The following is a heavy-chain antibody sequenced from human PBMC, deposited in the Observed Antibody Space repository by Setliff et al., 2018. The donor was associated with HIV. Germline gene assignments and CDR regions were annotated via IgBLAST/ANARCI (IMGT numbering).Heavy chain of an antibody. V-gene: IGHV4-59*11. D-gene: IGHD6-13*01. J-gene: IGHJ5*01. Sequence: SETLSLTCTVSGGSINSHYWSWIRQPPGKGLEYIGYIYYSGSTNYNPSLQSRVTISIDTSKKQLFLKVRSVTAADTAVYYCARGGYSSRWYTWFDPWGQGALVTVSS. CDR2: IYYSGST. CDR3: ARGGYSSRWYTWFDP. CDR1: GGSINSHY.